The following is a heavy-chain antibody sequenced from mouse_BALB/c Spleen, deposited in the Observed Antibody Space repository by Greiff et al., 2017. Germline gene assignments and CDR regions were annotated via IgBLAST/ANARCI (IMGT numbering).Heavy chain of an antibody. D-gene: IGHD2-2*01. CDR3: TGLWLRDYYAMDY. CDR1: GFTFSSYW. Sequence: EVKVEESGGGLVQPGGSMKLSCVASGFTFSSYWMSWVRQSPEKGLEWVAEIRLKSDNYATHYVESVKGKFTISRDDSKSRLYLQMNSLRAEDTGIYYCTGLWLRDYYAMDYWGQGTSVTVSS. J-gene: IGHJ4*01. CDR2: IRLKSDNYAT. V-gene: IGHV6-6*02.